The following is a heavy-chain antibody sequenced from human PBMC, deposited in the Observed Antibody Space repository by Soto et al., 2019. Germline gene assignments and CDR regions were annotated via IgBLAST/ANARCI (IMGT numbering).Heavy chain of an antibody. CDR3: ARRDTAMPTTDD. CDR1: GGSFSGYY. J-gene: IGHJ4*02. D-gene: IGHD5-18*01. Sequence: SETLSLTGAVYGGSFSGYYWSWIRQPPGKGLEWIGEINHSGSTNYNPSLKSRVTISVDTSKNQFSLKLSSVTAADTAVYYCARRDTAMPTTDDWGQGTLVTVS. V-gene: IGHV4-34*01. CDR2: INHSGST.